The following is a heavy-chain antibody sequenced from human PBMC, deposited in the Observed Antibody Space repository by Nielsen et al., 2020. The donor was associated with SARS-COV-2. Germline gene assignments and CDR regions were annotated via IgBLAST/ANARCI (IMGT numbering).Heavy chain of an antibody. J-gene: IGHJ4*02. V-gene: IGHV3-15*01. D-gene: IGHD5-18*01. CDR2: IKSKTDGGTT. CDR3: TTEVSYDDYFDY. Sequence: GGSLRLSCAASGFTSSNAWMSWVRQAPGKGLEWVGRIKSKTDGGTTDYAAPVKGRFSISRDDSKNTLYLQMNSLKTEDTAMYYCTTEVSYDDYFDYWGQGTLVTVSS. CDR1: GFTSSNAW.